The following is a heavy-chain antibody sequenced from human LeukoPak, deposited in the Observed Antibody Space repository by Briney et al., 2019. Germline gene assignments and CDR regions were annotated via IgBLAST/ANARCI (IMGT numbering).Heavy chain of an antibody. Sequence: SVKVSCKASGGTFSSYAISWVRQAPGQGLEWMGRIIPIFGTANYAQKFQGRVTITTDESTSTAYMELSSLRSEDTAVYYCARARGSAAADWFDPWGQGTLVTVSS. CDR1: GGTFSSYA. CDR2: IIPIFGTA. J-gene: IGHJ5*02. D-gene: IGHD6-13*01. CDR3: ARARGSAAADWFDP. V-gene: IGHV1-69*05.